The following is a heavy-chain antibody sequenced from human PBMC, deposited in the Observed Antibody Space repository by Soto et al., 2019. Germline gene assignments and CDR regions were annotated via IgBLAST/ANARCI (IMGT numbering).Heavy chain of an antibody. V-gene: IGHV3-11*06. Sequence: GGSLRLSCAASGFTFSDYYMSWVRQAPGKGLEWVSYISPTTTYTTYADSVKGRFTISRDNAKNSLYLQMNTLRAEDTAVYYCARDRCDSVRCYFHFYGLDVWGQGTTVTVSS. CDR2: ISPTTTYT. CDR1: GFTFSDYY. J-gene: IGHJ6*02. D-gene: IGHD3-22*01. CDR3: ARDRCDSVRCYFHFYGLDV.